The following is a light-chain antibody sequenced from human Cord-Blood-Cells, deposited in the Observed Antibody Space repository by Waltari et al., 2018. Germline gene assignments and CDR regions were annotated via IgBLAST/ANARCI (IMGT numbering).Light chain of an antibody. CDR3: HRYDNPPFV. CDR1: QDISNY. J-gene: IGKJ3*01. V-gene: IGKV1-33*01. Sequence: DIQMTQSPSYLSASVGDRVTITCQASQDISNYLNWYQQKPGKAPKLLIYAASTLETGVPSSFRGSESGTNFTFPISVLQPEDFATYTCHRYDNPPFVFGPGTRVGI. CDR2: AAS.